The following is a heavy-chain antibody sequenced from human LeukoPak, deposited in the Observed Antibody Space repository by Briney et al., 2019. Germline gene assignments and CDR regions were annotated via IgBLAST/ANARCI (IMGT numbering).Heavy chain of an antibody. CDR3: ARGDAPAYYFDY. CDR2: IYYSGST. J-gene: IGHJ4*02. CDR1: GGSISSYY. D-gene: IGHD2-8*01. V-gene: IGHV4-59*01. Sequence: SETLSLTCTVSGGSISSYYWGWIRQPPGKGLEWLGFIYYSGSTNYNPSLKSRLTMSVDTSKNQFSLRLSSVTAADTAVYYCARGDAPAYYFDYWGQGTLVTASS.